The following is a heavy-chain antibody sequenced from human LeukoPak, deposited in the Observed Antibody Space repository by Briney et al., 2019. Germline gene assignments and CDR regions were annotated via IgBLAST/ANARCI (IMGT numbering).Heavy chain of an antibody. CDR1: GFTFGNYA. CDR3: AKGSAAARPYYFDS. V-gene: IGHV3-23*01. Sequence: GGSPRLSCQTSGFTFGNYAMSWVRQAQGKELEWISAISTNGVNTYYADSVKGRFTISRDNSRHTLSLQMNGLRADDTAVYYCAKGSAAARPYYFDSRGQGTLVAVSS. CDR2: ISTNGVNT. J-gene: IGHJ4*02. D-gene: IGHD6-6*01.